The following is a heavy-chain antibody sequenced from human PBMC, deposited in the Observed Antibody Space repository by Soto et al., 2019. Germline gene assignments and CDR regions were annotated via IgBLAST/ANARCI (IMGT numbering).Heavy chain of an antibody. CDR1: GFSFSSYW. J-gene: IGHJ4*02. Sequence: EVQLVESGGGLVQPGGSLRLSCAASGFSFSSYWMHWVRQAPEKGLEWVSRIDNEGTGTSYADSVRGRFTFSRDNAKNTLYLQMSSLRHEDTAVYYCTRLGGGHYFDSWGRGTLVTVSS. D-gene: IGHD2-15*01. CDR3: TRLGGGHYFDS. V-gene: IGHV3-74*01. CDR2: IDNEGTGT.